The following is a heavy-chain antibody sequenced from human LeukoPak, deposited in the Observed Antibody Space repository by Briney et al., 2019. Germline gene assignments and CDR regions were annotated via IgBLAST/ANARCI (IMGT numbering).Heavy chain of an antibody. J-gene: IGHJ5*02. CDR2: IREERGQE. CDR3: ASLDTAKQPLANH. CDR1: GLTVGNHW. Sequence: GGSLRLSCVASGLTVGNHWMSWVRQAPGKGLEWVANIREERGQEYYVDSVKGRFTISKNSAKNSLYLQMNTLRVEDTAMYYCASLDTAKQPLANHWGQGSLVTVSS. V-gene: IGHV3-7*03. D-gene: IGHD5-18*01.